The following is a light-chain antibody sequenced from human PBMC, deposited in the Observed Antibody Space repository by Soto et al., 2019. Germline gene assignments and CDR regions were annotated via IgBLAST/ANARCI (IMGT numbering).Light chain of an antibody. CDR3: QTWSTDIRV. CDR1: SGHNSYA. V-gene: IGLV4-69*01. Sequence: QPVLTPPPSASAALGASVKPTCTLSSGHNSYAIAWHQQQPEKGPRHLMKLHSEGSHSKGDGLPDRFSGSSSGAERYLTISSLQSEDEADYYCQTWSTDIRVFGGGTKLPVL. J-gene: IGLJ3*02. CDR2: LHSEGSH.